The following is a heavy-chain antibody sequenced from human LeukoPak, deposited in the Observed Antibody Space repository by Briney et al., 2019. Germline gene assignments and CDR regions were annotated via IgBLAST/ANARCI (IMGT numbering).Heavy chain of an antibody. J-gene: IGHJ4*02. Sequence: PGGSLRLSCAASGFTFSSYSMNWVRQAPGKGLEWVSSISSSSSYIYYADSVKGRFTISRENAKNSLYLQMNSLRAEDTAVYYCARGSRDGYNYGYWGQGTLVTVSS. CDR3: ARGSRDGYNYGY. D-gene: IGHD5-24*01. CDR2: ISSSSSYI. V-gene: IGHV3-21*01. CDR1: GFTFSSYS.